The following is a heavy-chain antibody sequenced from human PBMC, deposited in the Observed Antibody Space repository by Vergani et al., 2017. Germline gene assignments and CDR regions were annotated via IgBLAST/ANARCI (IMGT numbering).Heavy chain of an antibody. CDR1: GGSINSGGYS. CDR2: IYHSGST. CDR3: ARDWGYCSSTSCYTGWFDP. J-gene: IGHJ5*02. V-gene: IGHV4-30-2*01. Sequence: QLQLQESGSGLVKPSQTLSLTCAVSGGSINSGGYSWSWIRQPPGKGLEWIGYIYHSGSTYYNPSLKSRVTISVDRSKNQFSLKLSSVTAADTAVYYCARDWGYCSSTSCYTGWFDPWGQGTLVTVSS. D-gene: IGHD2-2*02.